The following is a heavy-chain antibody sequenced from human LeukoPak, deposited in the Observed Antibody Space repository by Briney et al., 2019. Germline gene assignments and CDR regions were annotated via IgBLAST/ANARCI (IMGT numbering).Heavy chain of an antibody. V-gene: IGHV1-2*06. D-gene: IGHD2-15*01. CDR3: ARGDGEAAPPGGY. CDR1: GYTFTGYY. CDR2: INPNSGGT. Sequence: GASVKVSCKASGYTFTGYYMHWVRHAPGQGLEWMGRINPNSGGTNYAQKFQGRVTMTRDTSISTAYMELSRLTSDDTAVYYCARGDGEAAPPGGYWGQGTLVTVSS. J-gene: IGHJ4*02.